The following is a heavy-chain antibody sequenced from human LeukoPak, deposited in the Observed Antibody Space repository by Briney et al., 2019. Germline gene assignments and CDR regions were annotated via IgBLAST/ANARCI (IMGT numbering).Heavy chain of an antibody. CDR3: ARDGSGSGNYYNVAGFDY. CDR2: IKQDGSEK. J-gene: IGHJ4*02. V-gene: IGHV3-7*01. D-gene: IGHD3-10*01. Sequence: GGSLRLSCAASGFTLSSYWMSWVRQAPGKGLEWVANIKQDGSEKYYVDSVKGRFTISRDNAKNSLYLQMNSLRAEDTAVYYCARDGSGSGNYYNVAGFDYWGQGTLVTVSS. CDR1: GFTLSSYW.